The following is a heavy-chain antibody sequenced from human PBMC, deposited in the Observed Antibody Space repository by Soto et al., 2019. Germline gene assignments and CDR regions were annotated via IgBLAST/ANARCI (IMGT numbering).Heavy chain of an antibody. J-gene: IGHJ3*02. D-gene: IGHD2-2*01. V-gene: IGHV3-23*01. CDR2: ISGSGGST. CDR1: GFTFCSYA. Sequence: GGSLRLSCAASGFTFCSYAMSWVRQAPGKGLEWVSAISGSGGSTYYADSVKDRFTIFRDNSKNTLYLQMNSLRAEDTAVYYCAKVIPAAPLLVDAFDIWGQGTMVTVSS. CDR3: AKVIPAAPLLVDAFDI.